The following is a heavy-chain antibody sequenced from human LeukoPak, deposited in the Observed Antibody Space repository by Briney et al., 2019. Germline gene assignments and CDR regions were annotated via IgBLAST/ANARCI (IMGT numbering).Heavy chain of an antibody. D-gene: IGHD5-12*01. J-gene: IGHJ4*02. CDR2: INHSGST. V-gene: IGHV4-34*01. CDR3: ASGTSGYDRYFDY. Sequence: SETLSLTCAVYGGSFSGYYWSWIRQPPGKGLEWIGEINHSGSTNYNPSLKSRVTISVDTSKNQFSLKLSSVTAADTAVYYCASGTSGYDRYFDYWGQGTLVTVSS. CDR1: GGSFSGYY.